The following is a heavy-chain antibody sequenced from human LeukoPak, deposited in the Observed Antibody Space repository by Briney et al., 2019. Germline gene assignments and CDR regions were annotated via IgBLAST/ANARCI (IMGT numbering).Heavy chain of an antibody. D-gene: IGHD3-22*01. V-gene: IGHV1-18*01. J-gene: IGHJ4*02. Sequence: ASVKVSCKASGYTFTSYGISWVRQAPGQGLEWMGWISAYNGNTNYAQKLQGRVTMTTDTSTSTAYMELRSLRSDDTAVYYCARDPYYYDSSGYCFDYWGQGTLVTVSS. CDR1: GYTFTSYG. CDR3: ARDPYYYDSSGYCFDY. CDR2: ISAYNGNT.